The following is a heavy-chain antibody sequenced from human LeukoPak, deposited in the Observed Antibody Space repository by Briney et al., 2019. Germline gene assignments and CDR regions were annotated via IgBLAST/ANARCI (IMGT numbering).Heavy chain of an antibody. J-gene: IGHJ3*02. CDR1: GGSISSSSYY. Sequence: SSETLSLTCTVSGGSISSSSYYWGWIRQPPGKGLEWIGSIYYSGSTYYNPSLKSRVTISVDTSKNQFSLKLSSVTAADTAVYYCAREYYGSGSPYDAFDIWGQGTMVTVSS. CDR2: IYYSGST. V-gene: IGHV4-39*07. D-gene: IGHD3-10*01. CDR3: AREYYGSGSPYDAFDI.